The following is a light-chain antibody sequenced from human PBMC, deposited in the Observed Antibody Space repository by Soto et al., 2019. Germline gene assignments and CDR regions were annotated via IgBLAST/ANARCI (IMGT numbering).Light chain of an antibody. CDR3: LQDHNYPWT. J-gene: IGKJ1*01. V-gene: IGKV1-6*01. Sequence: AIQMTQSPSSLSASVGDRVTITCRASQDIRNDLGWYQEKPRQAPKLLIYAASKLQSGVPSRFSGSGSGTDFTLTISSLQPEDFATYYCLQDHNYPWTFGQGTKMEI. CDR1: QDIRND. CDR2: AAS.